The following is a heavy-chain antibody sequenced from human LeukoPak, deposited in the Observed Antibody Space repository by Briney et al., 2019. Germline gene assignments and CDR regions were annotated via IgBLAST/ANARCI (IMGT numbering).Heavy chain of an antibody. J-gene: IGHJ6*02. CDR3: AKTTQIKVTTRYYGMDV. V-gene: IGHV4-30-4*08. CDR1: GGSFSGYY. D-gene: IGHD4-17*01. Sequence: SETLSLTCAVYGGSFSGYYWSWIRQPPGKGLEWIGYIYYSGSTYYNPSLKSRVTISVDTSKNQFSLKLSSVTAADTAVYYCAKTTQIKVTTRYYGMDVWGQGTTVTVSS. CDR2: IYYSGST.